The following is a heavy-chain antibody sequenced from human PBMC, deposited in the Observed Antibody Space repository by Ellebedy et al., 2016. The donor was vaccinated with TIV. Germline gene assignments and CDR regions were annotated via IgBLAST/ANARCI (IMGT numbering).Heavy chain of an antibody. CDR2: MNPNSGNT. D-gene: IGHD2-15*01. CDR3: ARRAATLDY. CDR1: GGTFSSYA. Sequence: ASVKVSXKASGGTFSSYAINWVRQATGQGLEWMGWMNPNSGNTGYAQKFQGRVTMTRNTSISTAYMELSSLRSEDTAVYYCARRAATLDYWGQGTLVTVSS. V-gene: IGHV1-8*02. J-gene: IGHJ4*02.